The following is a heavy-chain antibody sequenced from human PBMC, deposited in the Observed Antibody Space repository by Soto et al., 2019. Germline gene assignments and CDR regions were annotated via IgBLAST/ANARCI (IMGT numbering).Heavy chain of an antibody. Sequence: SETLSLTCTVSGGSISSYYWSWIRQPPGKGLEWIGYIYYSGSTNYNPSLKSRVTISVDTSKNQFSLKLSSVTAADTAVYYCARDHRAQGEASVSDYGMDVWGQGTTVTVSS. D-gene: IGHD3-10*01. CDR3: ARDHRAQGEASVSDYGMDV. J-gene: IGHJ6*02. CDR1: GGSISSYY. CDR2: IYYSGST. V-gene: IGHV4-59*01.